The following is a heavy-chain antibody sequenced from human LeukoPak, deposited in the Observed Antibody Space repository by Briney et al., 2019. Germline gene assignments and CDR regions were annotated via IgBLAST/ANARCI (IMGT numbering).Heavy chain of an antibody. J-gene: IGHJ4*02. CDR2: IYSGCFT. CDR1: GFTVSSNY. Sequence: PGGSLRLSCAASGFTVSSNYMSGVRHAPGKGLEWVSVIYSGCFTHYADSVKGRFTISRDSSKNTLYLQMNSLRAEDTAVYYCARGLRWPYYFDYWGQGTLVTVSS. CDR3: ARGLRWPYYFDY. D-gene: IGHD4-23*01. V-gene: IGHV3-53*01.